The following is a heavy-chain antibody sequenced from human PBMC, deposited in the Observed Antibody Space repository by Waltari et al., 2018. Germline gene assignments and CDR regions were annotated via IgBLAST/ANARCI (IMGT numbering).Heavy chain of an antibody. CDR2: IKTDGSST. CDR3: ATVLSTGEQVGR. CDR1: GFPFSGYW. J-gene: IGHJ4*02. V-gene: IGHV3-74*01. Sequence: EVQLAESGGGLVQPGGSLRLSCAASGFPFSGYWMHWVRHAPGKGPMWVSRIKTDGSSTTYADSVKGRFTVSRDNARNTLYLQMDTLRAEDTAVYYCATVLSTGEQVGRWGQGTLVTVSS. D-gene: IGHD3-10*01.